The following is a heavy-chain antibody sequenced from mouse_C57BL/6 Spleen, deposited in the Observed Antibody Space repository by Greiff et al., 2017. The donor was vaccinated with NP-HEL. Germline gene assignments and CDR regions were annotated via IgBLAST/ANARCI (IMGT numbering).Heavy chain of an antibody. J-gene: IGHJ3*01. D-gene: IGHD2-1*01. V-gene: IGHV1-69*01. CDR1: GYTFTSYW. Sequence: QVQLQQPGAELVMPGASVKLSCKASGYTFTSYWMHWVKQRPGQGLEWIGEIDPSDSYTNYNQKFKGKSTLTVDKSSSTAYMQLSSLTSEDSAVYYCARDLYGNSFAYWGQGTLVTVSA. CDR3: ARDLYGNSFAY. CDR2: IDPSDSYT.